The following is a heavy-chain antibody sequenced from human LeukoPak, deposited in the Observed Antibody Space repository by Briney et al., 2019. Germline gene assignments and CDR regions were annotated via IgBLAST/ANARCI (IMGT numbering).Heavy chain of an antibody. J-gene: IGHJ6*03. CDR1: GCTFRSYA. Sequence: ASVTVSYKASGCTFRSYAISWVRPAPGQGRAWMGWINHTSGGTNDGQKFQGRVTMTRDTSLGTAYIELSSLRSDYWAVYDCAKPTGPGDYYYMDVWGKGTTVTVSS. V-gene: IGHV1-2*02. CDR2: INHTSGGT. CDR3: AKPTGPGDYYYMDV. D-gene: IGHD1-1*01.